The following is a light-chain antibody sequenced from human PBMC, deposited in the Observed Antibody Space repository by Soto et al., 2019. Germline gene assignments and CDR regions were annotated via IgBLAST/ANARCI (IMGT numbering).Light chain of an antibody. J-gene: IGKJ1*01. CDR3: QQYDLYRT. CDR1: QSISSW. Sequence: IQMTQSPSTLSASVGDKVTITCRASQSISSWLAWYQQKPGKAPKLMIYKASSLESGVPSRFSGSGYGTEFTLTISSLPPDDFATYYCQQYDLYRTFGQGTKVDIK. V-gene: IGKV1-5*03. CDR2: KAS.